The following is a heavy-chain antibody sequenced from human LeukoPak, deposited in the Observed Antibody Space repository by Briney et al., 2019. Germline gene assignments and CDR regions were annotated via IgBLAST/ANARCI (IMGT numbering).Heavy chain of an antibody. CDR2: IYTSGST. CDR1: GGSISSYY. V-gene: IGHV4-4*07. J-gene: IGHJ6*03. Sequence: SETLSLTCTVSGGSISSYYWSWIRQPAGKGLEWIGRIYTSGSTNYNPSLKSRVTMSVDTSKNQFSLKLSSVTAADTAVYYCARDEIRGKGYYYYYMDVWGKGTTVTVSS. CDR3: ARDEIRGKGYYYYYMDV.